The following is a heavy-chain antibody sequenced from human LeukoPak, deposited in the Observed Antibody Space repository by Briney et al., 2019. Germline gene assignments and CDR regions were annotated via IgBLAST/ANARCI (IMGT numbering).Heavy chain of an antibody. J-gene: IGHJ3*02. V-gene: IGHV3-11*01. Sequence: PGGSLRLSCAASGFTFSDYYMSWIRQAPETGLEWLSYTSPSGGTIYYTDSVKGRFTMSRDNAQNALYLEMNSLRAEDAAVYYCAREKKTEWTTGAFDMWGQGTMVIVSS. CDR1: GFTFSDYY. CDR2: TSPSGGTI. CDR3: AREKKTEWTTGAFDM. D-gene: IGHD3-3*01.